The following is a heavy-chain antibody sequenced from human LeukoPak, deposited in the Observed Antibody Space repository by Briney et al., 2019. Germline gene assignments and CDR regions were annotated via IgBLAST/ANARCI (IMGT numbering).Heavy chain of an antibody. Sequence: ASVKVSCKASGYTFTSYGISWVRQAPGQGLEWMGWIGPYNGNTNYAQNLQGRVTMTTDTSTSTAYMELSSLTSEDTAVYYCATALRGYSYSNLDYWGQGTLVTVSS. CDR1: GYTFTSYG. CDR3: ATALRGYSYSNLDY. V-gene: IGHV1-18*01. J-gene: IGHJ4*02. CDR2: IGPYNGNT. D-gene: IGHD5-18*01.